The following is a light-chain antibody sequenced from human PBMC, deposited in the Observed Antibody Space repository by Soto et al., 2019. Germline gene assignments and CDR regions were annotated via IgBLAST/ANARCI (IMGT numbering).Light chain of an antibody. Sequence: DIQMTQSPSTLSGSVGDRVTITCRASQTISSWLAWYQQKPGKAPKLLIYKASSLESGVQSRFRGSGSGTEFTLTISSLQPDDFATYFCQQYQTYSTFGQGTRLEIK. J-gene: IGKJ5*01. CDR1: QTISSW. CDR3: QQYQTYST. V-gene: IGKV1-5*03. CDR2: KAS.